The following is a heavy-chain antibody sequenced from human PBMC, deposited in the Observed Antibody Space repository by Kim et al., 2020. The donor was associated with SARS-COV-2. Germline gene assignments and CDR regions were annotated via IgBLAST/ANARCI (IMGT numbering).Heavy chain of an antibody. CDR2: INPSGGST. J-gene: IGHJ6*02. V-gene: IGHV1-46*01. CDR1: GYTFSSYY. D-gene: IGHD3-3*01. Sequence: ASVKVSCKASGYTFSSYYIHWVRQAPGQGLEWMGVINPSGGSTSYAQRFQGRVTMSGDTSTSTVYMELSSLRPEDTAVYYCARVTIFGVAYMDVWGQGTTVTVSS. CDR3: ARVTIFGVAYMDV.